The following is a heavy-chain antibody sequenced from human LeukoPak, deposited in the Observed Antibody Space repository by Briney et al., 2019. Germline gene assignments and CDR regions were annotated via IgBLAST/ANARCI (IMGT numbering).Heavy chain of an antibody. Sequence: PSETLSLTCAVYGGSFSGYYWSWIRQPPGKGLEWIGEINHSGSTNYNPSLKSRVTISVDTSKNQFSLKLSSVTAADTAVYYCARIVRYYDSSPYYFDYWGQGTLVTVSS. CDR3: ARIVRYYDSSPYYFDY. J-gene: IGHJ4*02. CDR2: INHSGST. CDR1: GGSFSGYY. D-gene: IGHD3-22*01. V-gene: IGHV4-34*01.